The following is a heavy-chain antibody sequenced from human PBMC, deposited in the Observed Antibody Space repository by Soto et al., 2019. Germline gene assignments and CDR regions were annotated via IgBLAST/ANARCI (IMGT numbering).Heavy chain of an antibody. V-gene: IGHV5-10-1*01. CDR1: GYRFTGYG. CDR2: IDPSDSYT. J-gene: IGHJ6*01. CDR3: ERHNRINGNNTYHGMEV. Sequence: VESLKVSFKVSGYRFTGYGISCGLQMPGKGLEWMGRIDPSDSYTKYSPSFQGHVTISADKSISTAYLQWSSLKASDTAMYYCERHNRINGNNTYHGMEVRGQGTTVTVYS. D-gene: IGHD1-20*01.